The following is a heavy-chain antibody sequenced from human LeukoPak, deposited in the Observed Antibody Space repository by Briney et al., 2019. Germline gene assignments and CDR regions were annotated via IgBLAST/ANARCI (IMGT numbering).Heavy chain of an antibody. Sequence: GGSLRLSCAASGFTFSSYWMSWVRQAPGKGLECVANIKQDGSEKYYVDSVKGRFTISRDNAKNSLYLQMNSLRAEDTAVYYCARDITATRSTYYYGSGSYYTRWFDPWGQGTLVTVSS. CDR1: GFTFSSYW. J-gene: IGHJ5*02. V-gene: IGHV3-7*01. D-gene: IGHD3-10*01. CDR3: ARDITATRSTYYYGSGSYYTRWFDP. CDR2: IKQDGSEK.